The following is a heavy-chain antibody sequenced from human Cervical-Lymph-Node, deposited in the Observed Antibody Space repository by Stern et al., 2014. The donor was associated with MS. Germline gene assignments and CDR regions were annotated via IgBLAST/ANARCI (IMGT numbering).Heavy chain of an antibody. Sequence: QVQLQESGPGLVKPSQTLSLTCTVSGGSISSGDYYWSWIRKPPGKGLEWIGYIYYSGSTYYNPSLKSRVTISVDTYKNHFSLKLSSVTAADTAVDYCARGGEYYDSSGYSLLDYWGQGTLVTVSS. J-gene: IGHJ4*02. CDR3: ARGGEYYDSSGYSLLDY. D-gene: IGHD3-22*01. CDR2: IYYSGST. V-gene: IGHV4-30-4*01. CDR1: GGSISSGDYY.